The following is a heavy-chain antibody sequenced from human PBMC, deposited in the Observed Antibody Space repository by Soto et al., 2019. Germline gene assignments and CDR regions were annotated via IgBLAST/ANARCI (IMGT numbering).Heavy chain of an antibody. Sequence: EVQLVESGGGLVKPGGSLRLSCAASGFTFSSYTMKWVRQAPGKGLEWVASISSSYYIKYADSLKGRFTISRDNAKNSLYLQMNSLRAEDTAVYDCARGDVVVLTATSNFDDWGQGTLGTVST. CDR1: GFTFSSYT. D-gene: IGHD2-21*02. J-gene: IGHJ4*02. CDR3: ARGDVVVLTATSNFDD. CDR2: ISSSYYI. V-gene: IGHV3-21*01.